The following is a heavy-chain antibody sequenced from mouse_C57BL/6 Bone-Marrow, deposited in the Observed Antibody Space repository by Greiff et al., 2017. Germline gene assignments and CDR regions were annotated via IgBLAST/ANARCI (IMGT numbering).Heavy chain of an antibody. D-gene: IGHD1-1*01. CDR2: IDPENGDT. CDR3: TTVVADAMDY. Sequence: VQLQQSGAVLVRPGASVKLSCTASGFNIKDDYMHWVKQRPEQGLEWIGWIDPENGDTESASKFQGKATITADTSSNTAYLQLSSLTSEDTAVYYCTTVVADAMDYWGQGTSVTVSS. J-gene: IGHJ4*01. V-gene: IGHV14-4*01. CDR1: GFNIKDDY.